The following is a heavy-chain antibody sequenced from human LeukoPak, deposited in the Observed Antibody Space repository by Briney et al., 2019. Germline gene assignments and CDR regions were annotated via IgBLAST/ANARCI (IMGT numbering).Heavy chain of an antibody. CDR1: GGSISSSNW. CDR3: ARDTYYDSSGYYYNAFDI. V-gene: IGHV4-4*02. CDR2: IYHSGST. D-gene: IGHD3-22*01. J-gene: IGHJ3*02. Sequence: PSETLSLTCTVSGGSISSSNWWSWVRQPPGKGLEWIGEIYHSGSTNYNPSLKSRVTISVDKSKNQFSLKLSSVTAADTAVYYCARDTYYDSSGYYYNAFDIWGQGTMVTVSS.